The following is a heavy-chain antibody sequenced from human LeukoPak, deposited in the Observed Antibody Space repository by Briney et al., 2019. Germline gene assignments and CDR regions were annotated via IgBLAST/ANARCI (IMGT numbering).Heavy chain of an antibody. CDR1: GYPFSNYD. J-gene: IGHJ5*02. V-gene: IGHV1-8*01. CDR3: ARLSSHYGDHKVDP. Sequence: GASVKVSCKTSGYPFSNYDINWVRQATGQGLEWMGWINPHSGKTGYAQKFQGRVTMTTDTSASTAYMELSSLRSEDTAVYYCARLSSHYGDHKVDPWGQGTLVTVSS. D-gene: IGHD4-17*01. CDR2: INPHSGKT.